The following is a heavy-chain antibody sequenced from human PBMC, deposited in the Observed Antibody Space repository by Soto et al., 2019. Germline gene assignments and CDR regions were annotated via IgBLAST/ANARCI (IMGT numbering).Heavy chain of an antibody. CDR1: GGAVSSGTYY. V-gene: IGHV4-61*01. CDR3: ARDPSTRSCYYCMDL. J-gene: IGHJ6*02. Sequence: PSETLSLTRTVSGGAVSSGTYYWSWIRQPPGKGLEWIGHIYFTGTTNYNPCLKSRVTLSLDTPRHQFSRKLSSVTAADTAVYYCARDPSTRSCYYCMDLRGQGNTVIVAS. CDR2: IYFTGTT. D-gene: IGHD1-1*01.